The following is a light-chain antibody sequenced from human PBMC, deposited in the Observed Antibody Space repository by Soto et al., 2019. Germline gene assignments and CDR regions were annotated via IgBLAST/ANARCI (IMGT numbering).Light chain of an antibody. CDR3: QSYDSSLSGRV. Sequence: QSVLTQPPSASGTPGQRVTISCSGSNSNIGTNAVNWYQQIPGTAPKLLIYIDNTRPSGVPDRFSGSRSGTSASLAITGLQAEDEADYYCQSYDSSLSGRVFGGGTKLTVL. CDR2: IDN. J-gene: IGLJ3*02. V-gene: IGLV1-44*01. CDR1: NSNIGTNA.